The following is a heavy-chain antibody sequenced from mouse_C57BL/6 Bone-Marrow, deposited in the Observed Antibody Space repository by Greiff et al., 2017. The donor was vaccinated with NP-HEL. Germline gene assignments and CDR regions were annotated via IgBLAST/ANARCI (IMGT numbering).Heavy chain of an antibody. CDR3: GRHYYGSRRQFAY. CDR1: GYTFTSYW. Sequence: QVQLQQPGAELVKPGASVKLSCKASGYTFTSYWMHWVKQRPGQGLEWIGMIHPNSGSTNYNEKFKSKATLTVDKSSSTAYMQLSSLTSEDSAVYYGGRHYYGSRRQFAYWGQGTLVTVSA. J-gene: IGHJ3*01. CDR2: IHPNSGST. D-gene: IGHD1-1*01. V-gene: IGHV1-64*01.